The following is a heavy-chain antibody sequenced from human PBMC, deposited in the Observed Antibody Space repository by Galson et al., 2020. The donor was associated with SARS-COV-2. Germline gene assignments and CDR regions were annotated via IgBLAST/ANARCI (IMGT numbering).Heavy chain of an antibody. CDR3: ATVPWRLELPYYMDV. V-gene: IGHV3-48*03. J-gene: IGHJ6*03. Sequence: GSLRLSCAASGFTFSSYEMNWVRQAPGKGLEWVSYISSSGSTIYYADSVKGRFTISRDNAKNSLYLQMNSLRAEDTAVYYCATVPWRLELPYYMDVWGKGTTVTVS. D-gene: IGHD1-7*01. CDR2: ISSSGSTI. CDR1: GFTFSSYE.